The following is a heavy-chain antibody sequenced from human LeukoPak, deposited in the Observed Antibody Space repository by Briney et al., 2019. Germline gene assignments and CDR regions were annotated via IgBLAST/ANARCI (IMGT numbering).Heavy chain of an antibody. D-gene: IGHD2-21*02. Sequence: SETLSLTCTVSGGSISTYYWTWIRQPPGKGLEWIGYIYYSGSTNYNPSLKSRVTISIDASKNQFSLKLNSVTAADTAVYYCARGHKVTNFDYWRQGTLVTVSS. V-gene: IGHV4-59*01. CDR3: ARGHKVTNFDY. J-gene: IGHJ4*02. CDR1: GGSISTYY. CDR2: IYYSGST.